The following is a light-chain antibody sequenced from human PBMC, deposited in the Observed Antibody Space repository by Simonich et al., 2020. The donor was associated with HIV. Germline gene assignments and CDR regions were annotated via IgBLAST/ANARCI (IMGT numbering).Light chain of an antibody. CDR3: QQYYSTRRT. J-gene: IGKJ1*01. V-gene: IGKV4-1*01. CDR1: QSVLYSSNNKNY. Sequence: DIVMTQSPDSLAVSLGERATINCKSSQSVLYSSNNKNYLAWYQQKPGQPPKLLIYWASTRESGVPDRFGGSGSGTDFTLTISSLQAEDVAVYYCQQYYSTRRTFGQGTKVEIK. CDR2: WAS.